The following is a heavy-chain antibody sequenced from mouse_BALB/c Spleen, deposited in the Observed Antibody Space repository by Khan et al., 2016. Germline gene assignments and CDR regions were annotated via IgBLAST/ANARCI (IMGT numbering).Heavy chain of an antibody. CDR2: ITSGGSFT. CDR1: GFTFSSYG. D-gene: IGHD2-10*01. V-gene: IGHV5-6*01. Sequence: EVELVESGGDLVKPGGSLKLSCAASGFTFSSYGMSWVRQTPDKRLEWVATITSGGSFTYYPDSVKGRFTISRDNAKNTLYLQMTSLKSEDSAMYYCARILLLGNGNTYGFVYWGQGTLVTVSA. J-gene: IGHJ3*01. CDR3: ARILLLGNGNTYGFVY.